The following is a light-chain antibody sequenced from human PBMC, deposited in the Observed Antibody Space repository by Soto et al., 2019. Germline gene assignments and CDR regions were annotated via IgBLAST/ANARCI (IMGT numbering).Light chain of an antibody. CDR1: QSISSW. Sequence: DIPMTQSPSTLSASVGDRVTITCRASQSISSWLAWYQQKPGKAPKLLIYDASSLESGVPSRFSGSGSGTEFTRTISSLQPDDFATYYCQQYNSYSQTFGQGTKVEIK. V-gene: IGKV1-5*01. CDR2: DAS. CDR3: QQYNSYSQT. J-gene: IGKJ1*01.